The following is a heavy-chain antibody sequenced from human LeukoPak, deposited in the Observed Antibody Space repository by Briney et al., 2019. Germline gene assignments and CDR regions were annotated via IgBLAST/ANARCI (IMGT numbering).Heavy chain of an antibody. J-gene: IGHJ4*02. D-gene: IGHD6-19*01. CDR1: GFTFSSSA. Sequence: GGSLRLSCAASGFTFSSSAMSWVRQAPGKGLEWVSGISGSGASTFYADSVEGRFTLSRDNSKNTLYLQMNSLRAEDTAVYYCAKDSGYSSGWYFVWGQGTLVTVSS. CDR2: ISGSGAST. CDR3: AKDSGYSSGWYFV. V-gene: IGHV3-23*01.